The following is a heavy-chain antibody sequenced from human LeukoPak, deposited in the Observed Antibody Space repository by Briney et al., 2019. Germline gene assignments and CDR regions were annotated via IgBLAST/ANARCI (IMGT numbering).Heavy chain of an antibody. CDR3: AKPPGQWLVWFYMDV. CDR2: ISYDGSNK. D-gene: IGHD6-19*01. Sequence: GGSLRLSCAASGFTFNNYAMHWVRQAPGKGLEWVAVISYDGSNKYYADSVKGRFTISRDNSKNTLYLQMNSLRAEDTAVYYCAKPPGQWLVWFYMDVWGKGTTVTVSS. J-gene: IGHJ6*03. V-gene: IGHV3-30*04. CDR1: GFTFNNYA.